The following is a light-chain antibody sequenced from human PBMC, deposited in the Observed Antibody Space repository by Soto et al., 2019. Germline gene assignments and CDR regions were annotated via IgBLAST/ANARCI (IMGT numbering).Light chain of an antibody. J-gene: IGKJ5*01. Sequence: EIVLTQSPATLSLSPGERATLSCRASQNINRYLAWYHRKPGQPPRLLIYDAYTRATGIPARFSGSGSGTDFTLTISSLEPEDFAVYYCQQRSNWPITFGQGTRLEIK. CDR3: QQRSNWPIT. CDR1: QNINRY. CDR2: DAY. V-gene: IGKV3-11*01.